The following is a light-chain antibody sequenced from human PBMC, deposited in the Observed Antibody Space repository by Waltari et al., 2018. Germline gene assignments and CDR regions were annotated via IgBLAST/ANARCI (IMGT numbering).Light chain of an antibody. CDR1: HLRSYF. CDR2: DKD. V-gene: IGLV3-19*01. J-gene: IGLJ1*01. CDR3: QVWEISSEHYV. Sequence: SSELTQDPAVSVALGQTVRLTCQGDHLRSYFVSWYQQKPGQAPMLVIYDKDNRPSGIPERFSGSSSGNIASLTITGAQAEDEADYYCQVWEISSEHYVFGSGTKVTVL.